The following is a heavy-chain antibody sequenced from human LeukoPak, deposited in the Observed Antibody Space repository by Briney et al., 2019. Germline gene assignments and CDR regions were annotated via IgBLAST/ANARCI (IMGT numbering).Heavy chain of an antibody. V-gene: IGHV3-53*01. CDR1: GFTVSSNY. D-gene: IGHD2-21*01. CDR2: IYSGGST. J-gene: IGHJ4*02. CDR3: ARDCGGDCYGQEEDY. Sequence: QTGGSLRLSCAASGFTVSSNYMSWVRQAPGKGLEWVSVIYSGGSTYYADSVKGRFTISRDSSKNTLYLQMNSLRAEDTAVYYCARDCGGDCYGQEEDYWGQGTLVTVSS.